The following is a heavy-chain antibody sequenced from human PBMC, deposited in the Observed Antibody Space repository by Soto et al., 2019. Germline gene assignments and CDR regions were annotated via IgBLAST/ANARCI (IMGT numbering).Heavy chain of an antibody. D-gene: IGHD2-21*02. CDR2: IYSGGST. CDR1: GFTVNSNY. Sequence: GGSLRLSCAASGFTVNSNYMSWVRQAPGKGLEWVSVIYSGGSTYYADSVKGRFTISRDNSKNTLYLQMNSLRAEDTAVYYCARSGGNYWFDPWGQGTLVTVSS. CDR3: ARSGGNYWFDP. J-gene: IGHJ5*02. V-gene: IGHV3-66*01.